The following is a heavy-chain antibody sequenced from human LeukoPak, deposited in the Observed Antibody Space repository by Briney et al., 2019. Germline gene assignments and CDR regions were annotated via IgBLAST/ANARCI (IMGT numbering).Heavy chain of an antibody. CDR2: IKQDGSAK. V-gene: IGHV3-7*01. Sequence: SGGSLRLSCAASGFTFSTYWMSWVRQAPGQGLEWVANIKQDGSAKYNVDSVKGRFTISRDNTKNILYLQMNSLRAEDTAVYHRARSPLGPYHQAFDIWGHGRMVTVSS. CDR1: GFTFSTYW. J-gene: IGHJ3*02. CDR3: ARSPLGPYHQAFDI. D-gene: IGHD3-16*01.